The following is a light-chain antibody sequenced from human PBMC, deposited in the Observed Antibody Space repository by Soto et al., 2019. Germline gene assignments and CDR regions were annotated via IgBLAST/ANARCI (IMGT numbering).Light chain of an antibody. V-gene: IGKV3-20*01. CDR3: HQYGSSPPT. CDR2: GAS. Sequence: EIVLTQSPATLSLSPWERATLYCRASQSVSSYLAWYQQKPGQAPRLLMSGASNRATGIPDGFTGSGSGTDFTLTISRLEPEDFAVYYCHQYGSSPPTFGQGTKVDI. J-gene: IGKJ1*01. CDR1: QSVSSY.